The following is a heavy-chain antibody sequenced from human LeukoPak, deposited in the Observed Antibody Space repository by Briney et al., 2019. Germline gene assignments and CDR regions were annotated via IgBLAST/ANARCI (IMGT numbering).Heavy chain of an antibody. CDR3: ARGTVGYYYYMDV. Sequence: SETLSLTCTVSGVSISSYYCSWIRQPPGQGLEWIGYIYYSGNTNYNPFLKSRVTLSVEKFKNHFFLKLSSVAAADTAVYYCARGTVGYYYYMDVWAKGTTVTVSS. CDR2: IYYSGNT. CDR1: GVSISSYY. V-gene: IGHV4-59*01. J-gene: IGHJ6*03. D-gene: IGHD4-17*01.